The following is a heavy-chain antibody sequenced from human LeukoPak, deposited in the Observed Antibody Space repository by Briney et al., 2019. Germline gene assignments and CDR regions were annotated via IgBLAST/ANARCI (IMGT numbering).Heavy chain of an antibody. V-gene: IGHV3-64*01. CDR2: ISSNGGST. Sequence: GGSLRLSCAASGFTFSSYAMHWVRQAPGKGLEYVSAISSNGGSTYYANSVKGRFTISRDNSKNTLYLQMGSLRAEDMAVYYCARAHSGYDALFGVCWFDPWGQGTLDTVSS. CDR3: ARAHSGYDALFGVCWFDP. CDR1: GFTFSSYA. J-gene: IGHJ5*02. D-gene: IGHD5-12*01.